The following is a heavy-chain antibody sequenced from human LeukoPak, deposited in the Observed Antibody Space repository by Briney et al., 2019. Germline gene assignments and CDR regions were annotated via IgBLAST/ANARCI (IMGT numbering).Heavy chain of an antibody. Sequence: SETLSLTCTVSGGSISSSSYYWGWIRQPPGKGLEWIGSIYYSGSTYYNPSLKSRVTISVDTSKNQFSLKLSSVTAADTAVYYCARAFNPNYYDSSGYFNWFDPWGQGTLVTVSS. CDR2: IYYSGST. J-gene: IGHJ5*02. CDR3: ARAFNPNYYDSSGYFNWFDP. CDR1: GGSISSSSYY. D-gene: IGHD3-22*01. V-gene: IGHV4-39*01.